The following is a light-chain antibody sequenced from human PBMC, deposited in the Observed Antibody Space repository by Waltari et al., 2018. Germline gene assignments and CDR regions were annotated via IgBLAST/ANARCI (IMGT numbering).Light chain of an antibody. Sequence: QSALPQPASVSGSPGQSITIPCTGASSDVGRHDYVHWYQQHRGKAPKLIIRDVNNRPSGVSNRFSGSKSGNTASLTISGLQAEDEADYYCSSYSTSGSLILFGEGTKVTVL. CDR3: SSYSTSGSLIL. CDR2: DVN. CDR1: SSDVGRHDY. J-gene: IGLJ2*01. V-gene: IGLV2-14*03.